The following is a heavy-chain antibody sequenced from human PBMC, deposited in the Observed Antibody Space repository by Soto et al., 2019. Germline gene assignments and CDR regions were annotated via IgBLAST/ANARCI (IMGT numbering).Heavy chain of an antibody. J-gene: IGHJ4*02. CDR1: GFTFSDHY. D-gene: IGHD5-12*01. CDR3: ARGVVSTGYFDY. V-gene: IGHV3-72*01. CDR2: SRDKVHSHTT. Sequence: EVQLAESGGGLVQPGGSLRLSCAASGFTFSDHYMDWVRQAPGKGLEWVGRSRDKVHSHTTEYAASVKGRFTISRGDSANSLDLQMNSLKTEDTAVYYCARGVVSTGYFDYWGQGTRVTVSS.